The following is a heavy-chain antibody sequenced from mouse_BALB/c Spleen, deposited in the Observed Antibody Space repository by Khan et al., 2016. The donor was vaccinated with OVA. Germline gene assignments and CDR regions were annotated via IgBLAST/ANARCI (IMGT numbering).Heavy chain of an antibody. Sequence: VQLKESGTVLARPGASVKMSCKASGYSFTSYLIHWIKQRPGQGLEWIGDIYPGNGDTTYNQRFKDKAKLTADTSANTAYMELSSLTNEYSAVYYWSRGGYSSFAYWGQGTLVTVSA. D-gene: IGHD2-12*01. CDR2: IYPGNGDT. CDR3: SRGGYSSFAY. J-gene: IGHJ3*01. V-gene: IGHV1-5*01. CDR1: GYSFTSYL.